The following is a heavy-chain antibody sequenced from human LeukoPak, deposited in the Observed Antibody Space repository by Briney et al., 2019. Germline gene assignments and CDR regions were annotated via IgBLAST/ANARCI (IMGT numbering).Heavy chain of an antibody. Sequence: GGSLRLSCAASGFTFSTYWMSWVRQAPGKGLEWVANIKQDGSEKYYVDSVKGRFTISRDNAKNSLYLQMNSLRAEGTAVYYCARDVVDYGDYFDYWGQGTLVTVSS. CDR1: GFTFSTYW. D-gene: IGHD4-17*01. J-gene: IGHJ4*02. CDR2: IKQDGSEK. V-gene: IGHV3-7*01. CDR3: ARDVVDYGDYFDY.